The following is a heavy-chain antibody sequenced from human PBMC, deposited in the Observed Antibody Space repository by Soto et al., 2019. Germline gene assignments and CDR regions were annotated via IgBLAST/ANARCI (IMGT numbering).Heavy chain of an antibody. CDR1: GFSLSSSGVG. D-gene: IGHD3-22*01. CDR3: VHVGSSGYYYRGLWAYYFHY. CDR2: IYWDDDN. J-gene: IGHJ4*02. V-gene: IGHV2-5*02. Sequence: QVTLKESGPTLVKPTQTLTLTCTFSGFSLSSSGVGVGWIRQPPGKALEWLALIYWDDDNRSSPSLRTRLTVTKDSSKNQVVLTMTNMDPVDTATYYCVHVGSSGYYYRGLWAYYFHYWGQGILVTVSS.